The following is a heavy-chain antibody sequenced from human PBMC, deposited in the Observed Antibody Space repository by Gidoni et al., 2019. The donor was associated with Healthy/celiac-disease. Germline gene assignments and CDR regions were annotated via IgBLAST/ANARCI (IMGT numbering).Heavy chain of an antibody. Sequence: EVQLVESGGGLVTPGGSLRLSCAASGFPFSSYSMNWVRQAPGKGLEWVSSISSSSSYIYYADSVKGRFTISRDNAKNSLYLQMNSLRAEDTAVYYCARGYDPLGHDEPPRRDLRPTWGQGTMVTVSS. D-gene: IGHD3-3*01. J-gene: IGHJ3*01. CDR3: ARGYDPLGHDEPPRRDLRPT. CDR2: ISSSSSYI. CDR1: GFPFSSYS. V-gene: IGHV3-21*01.